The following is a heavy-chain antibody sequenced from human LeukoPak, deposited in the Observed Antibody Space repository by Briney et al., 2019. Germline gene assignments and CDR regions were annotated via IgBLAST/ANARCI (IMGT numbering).Heavy chain of an antibody. CDR3: AKDREDSGYEYFDY. D-gene: IGHD5-12*01. J-gene: IGHJ4*02. V-gene: IGHV3-30*02. CDR1: GFAFSNYG. Sequence: PGGSLRLSCAASGFAFSNYGMHWVRQAPGKGPEWVAFIRYDGSNKYYADSVKGRFTISRDNSKNTLYLQMNSLRAEDTDVYYCAKDREDSGYEYFDYWGQGTLVTVSS. CDR2: IRYDGSNK.